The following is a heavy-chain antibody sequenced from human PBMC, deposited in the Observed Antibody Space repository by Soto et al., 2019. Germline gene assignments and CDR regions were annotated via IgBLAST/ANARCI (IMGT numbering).Heavy chain of an antibody. D-gene: IGHD3-3*01. CDR1: GGTFGKSV. CDR2: IIPIFGAT. CDR3: ARGQFYDFWSGYYLDY. Sequence: QVPLVQSGAEMKTPGSSVRFSCKASGGTFGKSVISWVRQAPGQGLEWMGGIIPIFGATHYAQKFQGRVTITADEFTTTAYMGLSSLQSEDTAVYYCARGQFYDFWSGYYLDYWGQGTLVTVSS. J-gene: IGHJ4*02. V-gene: IGHV1-69*01.